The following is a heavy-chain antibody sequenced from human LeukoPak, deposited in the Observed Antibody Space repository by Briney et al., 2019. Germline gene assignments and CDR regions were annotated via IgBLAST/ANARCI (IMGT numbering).Heavy chain of an antibody. CDR1: GYSISSGYY. J-gene: IGHJ4*02. V-gene: IGHV4-38-2*01. Sequence: SETLSLTCAVSGYSISSGYYWGWIRQPPGQGLEWIGSIYHSGSTYYNPSLKSRVTISVDTSKNQFSLKLSSVTAADTAVYYCARYQNSFDYWGQGTLVTVSS. CDR3: ARYQNSFDY. CDR2: IYHSGST.